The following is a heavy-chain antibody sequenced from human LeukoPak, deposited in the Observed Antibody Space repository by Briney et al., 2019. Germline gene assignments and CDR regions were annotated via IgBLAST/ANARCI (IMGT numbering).Heavy chain of an antibody. CDR2: ISSTSNTI. J-gene: IGHJ4*02. V-gene: IGHV3-11*01. CDR3: ARERHYYDSSGYYIFDY. D-gene: IGHD3-22*01. CDR1: GFTFSDYY. Sequence: GGSLRLSCAASGFTFSDYYMSWIRQAPGKGLEWVSYISSTSNTIYYANSVKGRFTISRDNSKNTLYLQMNSLRAEDTAVYYCARERHYYDSSGYYIFDYWGQGTLVTVSS.